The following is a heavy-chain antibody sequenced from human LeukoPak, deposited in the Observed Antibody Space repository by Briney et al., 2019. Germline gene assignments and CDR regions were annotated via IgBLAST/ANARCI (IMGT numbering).Heavy chain of an antibody. V-gene: IGHV1-69*13. CDR1: GGTFSSYA. J-gene: IGHJ4*02. CDR3: ARAAEYYDSSGYYYVFDY. D-gene: IGHD3-22*01. CDR2: IIPIFGTA. Sequence: EASVKVSCKASGGTFSSYAISWVRQAPGQGLEWMGGIIPIFGTANYAQKFQGRVTITADESTSTAYMELSSLRSEDTAVYYCARAAEYYDSSGYYYVFDYWGQGTLVTVSS.